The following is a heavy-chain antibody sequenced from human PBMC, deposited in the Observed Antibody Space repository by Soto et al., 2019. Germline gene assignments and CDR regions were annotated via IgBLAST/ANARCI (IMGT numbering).Heavy chain of an antibody. D-gene: IGHD1-26*01. CDR1: GFKFRSHA. V-gene: IGHV3-30-3*01. Sequence: PGASLRLSCAASGFKFRSHAMHWVRQAPGQGLEWVAVISFDGSSQYYADFVKGRFTVSRDNSKTTLYLQLNSLRSEDTAVYFCARVGGVGAPPGADYWGQGTLVTVSS. CDR3: ARVGGVGAPPGADY. CDR2: ISFDGSSQ. J-gene: IGHJ4*02.